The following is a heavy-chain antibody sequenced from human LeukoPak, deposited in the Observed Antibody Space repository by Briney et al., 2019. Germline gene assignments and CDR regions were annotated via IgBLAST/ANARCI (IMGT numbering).Heavy chain of an antibody. CDR1: GGSFSGYY. CDR3: AAYGLGSSRRFDP. D-gene: IGHD3-10*01. CDR2: INHSGST. V-gene: IGHV4-34*09. Sequence: SETLSLTCAVYGGSFSGYYWSWIRQPPGKGLEWIGEINHSGSTNYNPSLKSRVTISLDTSKNQFSLNLSSVTAADTAVYYCAAYGLGSSRRFDPWGQGTLVTVSS. J-gene: IGHJ5*02.